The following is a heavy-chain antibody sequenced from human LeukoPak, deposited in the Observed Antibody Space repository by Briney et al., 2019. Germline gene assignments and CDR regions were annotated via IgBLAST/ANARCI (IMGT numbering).Heavy chain of an antibody. D-gene: IGHD6-13*01. CDR3: AKGLRRSYSSSWSITPYYYYGMDV. Sequence: GGSLRLSCAASGFTFSSYGMHWVRQAPGKGLEWVAVISYDGSNKYYADSVKGRFTISRDNSKNTLYLQMNSLRAEDTAVYYCAKGLRRSYSSSWSITPYYYYGMDVWGQGTTVTVSS. V-gene: IGHV3-30*18. J-gene: IGHJ6*02. CDR1: GFTFSSYG. CDR2: ISYDGSNK.